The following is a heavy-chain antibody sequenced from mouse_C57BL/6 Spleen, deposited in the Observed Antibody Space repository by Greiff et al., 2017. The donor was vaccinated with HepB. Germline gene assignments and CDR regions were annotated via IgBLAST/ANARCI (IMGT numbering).Heavy chain of an antibody. CDR2: INPSNGGT. CDR1: GYTFTSYW. V-gene: IGHV1-53*01. J-gene: IGHJ3*01. CDR3: ARSTTTGVEGAWLAY. Sequence: VQLQQPGTELVKPGASVKLSCKASGYTFTSYWMHWVKQRPGQGLEWIGNINPSNGGTNYNEKFKSKATLTVDKSSSTAYMQRSSLTSEDSAVYYCARSTTTGVEGAWLAYWGQGTLVTVSA. D-gene: IGHD1-1*01.